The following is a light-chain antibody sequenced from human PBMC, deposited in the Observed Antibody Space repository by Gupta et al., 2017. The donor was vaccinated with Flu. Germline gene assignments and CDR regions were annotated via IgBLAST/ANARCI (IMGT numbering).Light chain of an antibody. J-gene: IGLJ2*01. CDR1: VSNIGTFS. V-gene: IGLV1-47*01. CDR2: STD. CDR3: AAWDDSLSGVV. Sequence: QSVLTQPPSMSGTPGQRVTISCSGSVSNIGTFSVYWYQQVPGTAPKLLIFSTDHRPSGVPDRLSGSRAGTSASLTISGLRSEDEADYYCAAWDDSLSGVVFGGGTKRTVV.